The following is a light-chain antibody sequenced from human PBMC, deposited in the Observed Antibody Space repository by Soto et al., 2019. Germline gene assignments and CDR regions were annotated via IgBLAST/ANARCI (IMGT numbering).Light chain of an antibody. Sequence: EIEMTQSPGTLSSSLGERATLSCRASQSLSKSLFWYQQKPGQAPRLLIDGASNMATGIPARFSGSGSGTDFTLTISSLQPEDFAIYYCQQASSFPLTFGGGTKVDVK. J-gene: IGKJ4*02. CDR3: QQASSFPLT. CDR2: GAS. V-gene: IGKV3-11*01. CDR1: QSLSKS.